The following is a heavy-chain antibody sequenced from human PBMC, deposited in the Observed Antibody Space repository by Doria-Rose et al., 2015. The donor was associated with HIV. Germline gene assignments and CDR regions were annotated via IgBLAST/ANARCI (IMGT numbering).Heavy chain of an antibody. V-gene: IGHV5-51*01. CDR1: GYSFTRYW. D-gene: IGHD2-21*01. Sequence: ELQLLESGPQVKKSGESLKISCKGSGYSFTRYWISWVRQVPGKGLEWMGIVYPGDSDTRYSPSFRGQVTISVDKSINTAYPEWNSLKAPDTALYFCARRRGEGNADEFWGQGTLVNVSS. CDR3: ARRRGEGNADEF. CDR2: VYPGDSDT. J-gene: IGHJ4*02.